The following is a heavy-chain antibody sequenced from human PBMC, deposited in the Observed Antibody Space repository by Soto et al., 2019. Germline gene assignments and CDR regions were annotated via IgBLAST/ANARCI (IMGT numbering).Heavy chain of an antibody. CDR2: INHSGST. CDR3: ARDKITGLFDY. Sequence: QVQLQQWGAGLLKPSATLSLTCGVSGGSLSGYYWTWIRQPPGTGLECIGEINHSGSTKYKPSLEIPVTTSVDTSKNQFSLKLTAVTAADTAVYYCARDKITGLFDYWGQGTLVTVSS. CDR1: GGSLSGYY. J-gene: IGHJ4*02. D-gene: IGHD2-8*02. V-gene: IGHV4-34*01.